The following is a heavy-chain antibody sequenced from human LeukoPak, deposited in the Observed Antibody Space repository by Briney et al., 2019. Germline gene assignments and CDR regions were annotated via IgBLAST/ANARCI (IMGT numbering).Heavy chain of an antibody. V-gene: IGHV1-18*04. J-gene: IGHJ5*02. Sequence: ASVKVSCKASGYTFTSYYMHWVRQAPGQGLEWMGWISAYNGNTNYAQKLQGRVTMTTDTSTSTAYMELRSLRSDDTAVYYCARDVRVYYYDSSGHNWFDPWGQGTLVTVSS. CDR2: ISAYNGNT. CDR1: GYTFTSYY. D-gene: IGHD3-22*01. CDR3: ARDVRVYYYDSSGHNWFDP.